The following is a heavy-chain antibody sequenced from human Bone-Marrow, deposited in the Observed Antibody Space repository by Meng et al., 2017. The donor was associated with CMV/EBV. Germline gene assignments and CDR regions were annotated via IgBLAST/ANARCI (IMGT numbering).Heavy chain of an antibody. CDR2: ISWNGGSI. Sequence: SLKISCAASGFTFDDYALHWVRQPPGKGLEWVSGISWNGGSIDYVDSVRGRFTISRDNDRNSVYLLMDSLRVEDTAKNYCVKGTGYDILTGYLDYWGRGALVTVSS. CDR1: GFTFDDYA. D-gene: IGHD3-9*01. J-gene: IGHJ1*01. V-gene: IGHV3-9*01. CDR3: VKGTGYDILTGYLDY.